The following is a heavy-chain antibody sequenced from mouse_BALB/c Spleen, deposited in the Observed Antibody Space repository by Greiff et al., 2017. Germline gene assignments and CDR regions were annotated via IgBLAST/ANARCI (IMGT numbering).Heavy chain of an antibody. CDR3: ARPLHGSSFAY. J-gene: IGHJ3*01. CDR1: GFTFSSFG. V-gene: IGHV5-17*02. D-gene: IGHD1-1*01. CDR2: ISSGSSTI. Sequence: EVQLVESGGGLVQPGGSRKLSCAASGFTFSSFGMHWVRQAPEKGLEWVAYISSGSSTIYYADTVKGRFTISRDNPKNTLFLQMTSLRSEDTAMYYCARPLHGSSFAYWGQGTLVTVSA.